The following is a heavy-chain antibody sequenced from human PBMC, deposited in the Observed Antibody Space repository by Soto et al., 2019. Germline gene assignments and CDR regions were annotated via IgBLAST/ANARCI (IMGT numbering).Heavy chain of an antibody. V-gene: IGHV2-5*02. J-gene: IGHJ4*02. D-gene: IGHD6-19*01. Sequence: QITLKESGPTLVKPTQPLTLTCTFSGFSLSSTRMAVGWIRQPPGKALEWLALIYWDDDKRYSPFLKSRLTITNDTSKHPVVFRMSNMDPVDTARSYCAHIVVAGLGYYFDYWGQGPLVTVSS. CDR3: AHIVVAGLGYYFDY. CDR2: IYWDDDK. CDR1: GFSLSSTRMA.